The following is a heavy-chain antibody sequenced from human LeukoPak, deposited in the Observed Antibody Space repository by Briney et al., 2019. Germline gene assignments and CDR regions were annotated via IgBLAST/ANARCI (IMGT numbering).Heavy chain of an antibody. V-gene: IGHV1-2*02. Sequence: ASVKVSRKSSVYTFTRYYMHWVRQAPGQGLVGMGWINTNSGGTKDAQKFQGRVTMTRDTSISKAYMELSRLRADDTAVYYCARGGYAYYDMHVWGKGTTVTVSS. D-gene: IGHD5-18*01. CDR2: INTNSGGT. J-gene: IGHJ6*03. CDR1: VYTFTRYY. CDR3: ARGGYAYYDMHV.